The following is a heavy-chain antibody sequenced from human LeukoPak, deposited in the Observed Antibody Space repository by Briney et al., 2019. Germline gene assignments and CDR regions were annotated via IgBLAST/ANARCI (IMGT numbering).Heavy chain of an antibody. CDR1: GGSISSSSYY. CDR3: ARGRASYDY. CDR2: IYYSGST. D-gene: IGHD3-10*01. J-gene: IGHJ4*02. Sequence: SETLSLTCTVSGGSISSSSYYWGWIRQPPGKGLERIGSIYYSGSTYYNPSLKSRVTISVDTSKNQFSLKLSSVTAADTGVYYCARGRASYDYWGQGTLVTVSS. V-gene: IGHV4-39*07.